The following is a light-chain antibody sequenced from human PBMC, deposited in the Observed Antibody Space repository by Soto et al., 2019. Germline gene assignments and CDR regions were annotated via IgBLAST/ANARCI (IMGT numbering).Light chain of an antibody. CDR3: KQYNNWLALT. V-gene: IGKV3-15*01. Sequence: EIVMTQSPATLSVSPGERATLSCRASQSITNRLAWYQQKPGQAPRLLIYGASTRATVVPARFSGSGYGTEFTLTISSLQSEDFAVYYCKQYNNWLALTFGGGTKVEIK. CDR2: GAS. CDR1: QSITNR. J-gene: IGKJ4*01.